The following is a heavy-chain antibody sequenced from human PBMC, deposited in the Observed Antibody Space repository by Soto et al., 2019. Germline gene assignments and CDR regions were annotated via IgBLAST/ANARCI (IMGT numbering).Heavy chain of an antibody. Sequence: EVQLVESGGGLVQPGGSLKLSCAASGFTVSSNYMSWVRQAPGKGLEWVSVIYSGGSTYYSDSVKGRFTISSHNSKNTLYLQMNSLRAEDTAVYYCARGRGESRSRVAGIFDYWGQGTLVTVSS. CDR2: IYSGGST. D-gene: IGHD6-19*01. CDR1: GFTVSSNY. CDR3: ARGRGESRSRVAGIFDY. V-gene: IGHV3-53*04. J-gene: IGHJ4*02.